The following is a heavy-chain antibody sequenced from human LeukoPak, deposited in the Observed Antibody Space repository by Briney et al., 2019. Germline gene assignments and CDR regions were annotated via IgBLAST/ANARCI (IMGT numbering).Heavy chain of an antibody. J-gene: IGHJ3*02. CDR3: AREVGCSSTSCYFHDAFDI. D-gene: IGHD2-2*01. CDR1: GYSISSGYY. V-gene: IGHV4-38-2*02. CDR2: IHHSGST. Sequence: SETLSLTCTVSGYSISSGYYWGWIRQPPGKGLEWIGTIHHSGSTYYNPSLKSRVTISVDTSKNQFSLKLSSVTAADTAVYYCAREVGCSSTSCYFHDAFDIWGQGTMVTVSS.